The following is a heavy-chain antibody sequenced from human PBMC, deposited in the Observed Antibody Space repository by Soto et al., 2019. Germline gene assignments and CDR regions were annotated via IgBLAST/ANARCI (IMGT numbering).Heavy chain of an antibody. CDR2: IDPSDSYT. J-gene: IGHJ6*02. CDR3: PRRLIFGVAPNGMDV. Sequence: SLQVLCKGAGDSCTSYWVSCVRQMPGKGLEWMGRIDPSDSYTNYSPSFQGHVTISADKSISTAYLQWISLKASDTAMYYCPRRLIFGVAPNGMDVWGQGTTVTVSS. CDR1: GDSCTSYW. D-gene: IGHD3-3*01. V-gene: IGHV5-10-1*01.